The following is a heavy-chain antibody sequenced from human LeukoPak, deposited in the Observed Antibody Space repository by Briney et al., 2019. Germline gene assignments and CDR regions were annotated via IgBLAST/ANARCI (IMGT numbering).Heavy chain of an antibody. Sequence: ASVKVSCKFSGYTFTGYCIHWVRQAPGQGLEWMGWINCHSGGTNHAQKFQGSVTMTRDPSISTAYMELTSLISDDTAVYYCARGDTYGVDYWGQGTLVTVSS. CDR3: ARGDTYGVDY. CDR2: INCHSGGT. J-gene: IGHJ4*02. D-gene: IGHD1-26*01. V-gene: IGHV1-2*02. CDR1: GYTFTGYC.